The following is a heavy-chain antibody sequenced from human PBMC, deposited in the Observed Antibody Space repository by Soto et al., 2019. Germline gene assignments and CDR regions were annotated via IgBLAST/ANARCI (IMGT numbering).Heavy chain of an antibody. V-gene: IGHV1-2*04. D-gene: IGHD2-2*01. CDR1: GYTFTGYY. CDR2: INPNSGGT. Sequence: ASVKGSCKASGYTFTGYYMHWVRQAPGQGLEWMGWINPNSGGTNYAQKFQGWVTMTRDTSISTAYMELSRLRSDDTAVYYCARDLPYCSSTSCYSYGMDVWGQGTTVTVSS. J-gene: IGHJ6*02. CDR3: ARDLPYCSSTSCYSYGMDV.